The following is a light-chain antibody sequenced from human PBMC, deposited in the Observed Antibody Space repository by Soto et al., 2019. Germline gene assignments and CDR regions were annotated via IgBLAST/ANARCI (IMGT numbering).Light chain of an antibody. CDR1: SSDVGIYNY. J-gene: IGLJ1*01. Sequence: LTXPASVSGSPGQSIAISCTGSSSDVGIYNYVSWYQQHPGKVPKLIIYEVTNRPSGVSNRFSGSKSGNTASLTISGLQAEDEADYYCSSYTTSSTRVFGTGTKVTVL. CDR2: EVT. V-gene: IGLV2-14*01. CDR3: SSYTTSSTRV.